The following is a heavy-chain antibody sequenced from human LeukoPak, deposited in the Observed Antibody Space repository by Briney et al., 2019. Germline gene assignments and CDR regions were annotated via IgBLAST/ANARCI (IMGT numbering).Heavy chain of an antibody. D-gene: IGHD2-2*01. J-gene: IGHJ5*02. CDR2: IYYSGST. CDR3: ARMGYCSSTSCWNWFDP. CDR1: GGSISSYY. V-gene: IGHV4-59*08. Sequence: SETLSLTCTVSGGSISSYYWSWIRQPPGKGLEWIGYIYYSGSTNYNPSLKSRVTISVDTSKNQFSLKLSSVTAADTAVYYCARMGYCSSTSCWNWFDPWGQGTLVTVSS.